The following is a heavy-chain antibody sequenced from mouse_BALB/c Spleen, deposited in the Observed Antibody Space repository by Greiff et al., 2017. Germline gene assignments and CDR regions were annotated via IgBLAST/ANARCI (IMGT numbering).Heavy chain of an antibody. CDR3: AREAKLGPYFDY. V-gene: IGHV5-6*01. Sequence: EVKLMESGGDLVKPGGSLKLSCAASGFTFSSYGMSWVRQTPDKRLEWVATISSGGSYTYYPDSVKGRFTISRDNAKNTLYLQMTSLRSEDTAMYYCAREAKLGPYFDYWGQGTTLTVSS. D-gene: IGHD4-1*01. CDR2: ISSGGSYT. J-gene: IGHJ2*01. CDR1: GFTFSSYG.